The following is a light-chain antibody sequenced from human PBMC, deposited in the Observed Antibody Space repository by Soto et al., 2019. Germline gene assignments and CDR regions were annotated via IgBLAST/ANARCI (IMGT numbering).Light chain of an antibody. Sequence: EIVMTQSPATLSVSPGERATLSCRASQSVSSSLAWYQQKAGQAPRLLIYGASTRATGIPARFSGSGSGTEFTLTISSLQSEDFAVYYCQQYKNWPPVTFGGGTKVDIK. V-gene: IGKV3-15*01. CDR3: QQYKNWPPVT. CDR2: GAS. CDR1: QSVSSS. J-gene: IGKJ4*01.